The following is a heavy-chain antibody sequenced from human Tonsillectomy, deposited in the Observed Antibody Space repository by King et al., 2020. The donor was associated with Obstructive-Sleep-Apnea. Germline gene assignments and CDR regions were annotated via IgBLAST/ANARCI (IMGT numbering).Heavy chain of an antibody. Sequence: QVQLVESGGGVVQPGRSLRLSCAASGFTFSSYAMHWVRQAPGKGLEWVAVIAYDGYNKYYADSVKGRFTISRDNSENTRYLQMNSLRAEDTAVYSCARDGGAGYCTSTNCYFAYWGQGTLVTVSS. CDR2: IAYDGYNK. D-gene: IGHD2-2*01. CDR3: ARDGGAGYCTSTNCYFAY. CDR1: GFTFSSYA. J-gene: IGHJ4*02. V-gene: IGHV3-30*04.